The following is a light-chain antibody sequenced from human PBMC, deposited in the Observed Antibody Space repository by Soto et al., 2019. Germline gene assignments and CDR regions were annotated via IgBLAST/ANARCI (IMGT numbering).Light chain of an antibody. CDR3: ASWDDGLSGVV. V-gene: IGLV1-47*02. CDR2: HNT. J-gene: IGLJ2*01. CDR1: SSNIGTNY. Sequence: QSVLTQPPSASGTPGQRVTLSCSGGSSNIGTNYVHWYQQLPGTAPKLLIYHNTQRPSGVPARFSGSKSGTSASLAISGLRSEDEADYYWASWDDGLSGVVFAGGTKLTVL.